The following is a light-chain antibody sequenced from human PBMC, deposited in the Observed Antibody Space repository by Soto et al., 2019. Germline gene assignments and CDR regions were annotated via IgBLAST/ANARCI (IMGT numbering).Light chain of an antibody. Sequence: DFVMTQSPLSLPVTLGQPASISCRSNQSLVHSDGIAYFSWFQQRPGRSPRGLIYKVSNRDSGVPARLSGSGSGTDFALKISRVEAEDVGVYYCMQALQTFTFGQGTRLEIK. CDR3: MQALQTFT. CDR2: KVS. J-gene: IGKJ5*01. CDR1: QSLVHSDGIAY. V-gene: IGKV2-30*02.